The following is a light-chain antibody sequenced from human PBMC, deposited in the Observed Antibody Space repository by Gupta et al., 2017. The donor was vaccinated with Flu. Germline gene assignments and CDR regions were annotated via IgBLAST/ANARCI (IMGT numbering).Light chain of an antibody. CDR1: QGISSY. CDR2: AAS. Sequence: DIQLTQSPSFLSASVGDRVTITCRASQGISSYLAWYQQKPGKAPKLLIYAASTLQSGVPSRFSGSGAGTEFTLTISSRQPEDFATYYCQQLNNDPPGFTFGGGTKVEIK. J-gene: IGKJ4*01. CDR3: QQLNNDPPGFT. V-gene: IGKV1-9*01.